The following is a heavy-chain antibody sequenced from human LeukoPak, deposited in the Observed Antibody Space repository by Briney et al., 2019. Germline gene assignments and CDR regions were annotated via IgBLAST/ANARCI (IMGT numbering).Heavy chain of an antibody. CDR1: GFTFDDYA. Sequence: AGGSLRLSCAASGFTFDDYAMHWVRHAPGKGLEWVSGISWNSGSIGYADSVMGRFTISRDNAENSLYLQLNSLRAEDTAMYYCAGDRGYLQFDYWGQGTLVTVSS. J-gene: IGHJ4*02. CDR2: ISWNSGSI. V-gene: IGHV3-9*01. CDR3: AGDRGYLQFDY. D-gene: IGHD3-10*01.